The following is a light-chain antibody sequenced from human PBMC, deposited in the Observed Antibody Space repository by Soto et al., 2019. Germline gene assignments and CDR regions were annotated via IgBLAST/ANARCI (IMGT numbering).Light chain of an antibody. CDR1: QSISSW. V-gene: IGKV1-5*03. Sequence: DIQMTQSPSTLFASVGDRVTITCRASQSISSWLAWYQQKPGKAPKLLIYKASSLESGVPSRFSSSGSGTEFTLTISSLQPDDFATYYCQQYNSYSPYTFGQGTKLEIK. CDR2: KAS. CDR3: QQYNSYSPYT. J-gene: IGKJ2*01.